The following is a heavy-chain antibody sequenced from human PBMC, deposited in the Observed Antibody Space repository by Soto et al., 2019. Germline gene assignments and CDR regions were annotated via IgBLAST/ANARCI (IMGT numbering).Heavy chain of an antibody. CDR2: IKQDGSEK. V-gene: IGHV3-7*01. J-gene: IGHJ4*02. CDR1: GFTFNNFW. Sequence: LRLSCAASGFTFNNFWMSWVRQAPGKGLEWVANIKQDGSEKYYVDSVKGRFTISRDNAKNSLYLQMNSLGAEDTALYYCARPAWGTYRSPDYWGQGTLVTVSS. D-gene: IGHD3-16*02. CDR3: ARPAWGTYRSPDY.